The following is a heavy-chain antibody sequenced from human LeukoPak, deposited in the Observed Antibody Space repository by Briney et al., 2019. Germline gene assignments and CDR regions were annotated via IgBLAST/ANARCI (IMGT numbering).Heavy chain of an antibody. CDR2: IWYDGSEK. V-gene: IGHV3-33*01. CDR3: ARDYFSSRPLSNWFDP. CDR1: GFTFRTYG. D-gene: IGHD6-6*01. J-gene: IGHJ5*02. Sequence: GGSLRLSCAASGFTFRTYGMHWVRQAPGKGLEWVAVIWYDGSEKYYEDSVKGRFTISRDNSKNTLYLQMNSLRVEDTAVYYCARDYFSSRPLSNWFDPWGQGTLVTVSS.